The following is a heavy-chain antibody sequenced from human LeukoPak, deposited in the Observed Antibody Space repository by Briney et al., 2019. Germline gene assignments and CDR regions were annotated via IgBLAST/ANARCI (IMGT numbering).Heavy chain of an antibody. CDR3: ARDGWELPRTGDY. V-gene: IGHV1-18*01. Sequence: ASVKVSCKASGGTFSSYAISWVRQAPGQGLEWMGGISAYNGNTNYAQKLQGRVTMTTDTSTSTAYMELRSLRSDDTAVYYCARDGWELPRTGDYWGQGTLVTVSS. CDR1: GGTFSSYA. J-gene: IGHJ4*02. D-gene: IGHD1-26*01. CDR2: ISAYNGNT.